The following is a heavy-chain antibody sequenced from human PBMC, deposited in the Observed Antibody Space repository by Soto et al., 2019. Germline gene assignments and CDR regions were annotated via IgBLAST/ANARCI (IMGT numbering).Heavy chain of an antibody. CDR1: GGTFSSYA. V-gene: IGHV1-69*06. CDR3: ARFSGYSSRWQRPWFDP. CDR2: IIPIFGTA. J-gene: IGHJ5*02. Sequence: SVKVSFKASGGTFSSYAISWVRQAPGQGLEWMGGIIPIFGTANYAQKFQGRVTITADKSTSTAYMELSSLRSEDTAVYYCARFSGYSSRWQRPWFDPWGQGTLVTVSS. D-gene: IGHD6-13*01.